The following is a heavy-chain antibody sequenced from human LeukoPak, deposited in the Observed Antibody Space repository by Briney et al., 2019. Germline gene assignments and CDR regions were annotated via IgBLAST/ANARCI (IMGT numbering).Heavy chain of an antibody. J-gene: IGHJ6*02. Sequence: SETLSLTCTISGGSISSYYWSWIRQPAGKGLEWIGRIYTSGSTNYNPSLKSRVTISVDTSKNQFSLKLSSVTVADTAVYYCARLNTYGMDVWGQGTTVTVSS. CDR3: ARLNTYGMDV. D-gene: IGHD1/OR15-1a*01. CDR2: IYTSGST. CDR1: GGSISSYY. V-gene: IGHV4-4*07.